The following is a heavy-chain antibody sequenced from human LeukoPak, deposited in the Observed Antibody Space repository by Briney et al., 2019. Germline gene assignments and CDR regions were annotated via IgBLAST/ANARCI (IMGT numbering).Heavy chain of an antibody. CDR2: ISYDGSNK. J-gene: IGHJ3*02. V-gene: IGHV3-30*18. D-gene: IGHD3-22*01. CDR1: GFTFSSYG. Sequence: PGGSLRLSCAASGFTFSSYGMHWVRQAPGKGLEWVAVISYDGSNKYYADSVKGRFTVSRDNSKNTLYLQMNSLRAEDTAVYYCAKVRMIDAFDIWGQGTMVTVSS. CDR3: AKVRMIDAFDI.